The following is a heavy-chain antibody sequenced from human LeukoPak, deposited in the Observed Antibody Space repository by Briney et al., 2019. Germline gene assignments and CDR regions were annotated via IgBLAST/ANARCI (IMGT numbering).Heavy chain of an antibody. CDR3: ARRTSSGLRGPDAFDI. D-gene: IGHD3-22*01. V-gene: IGHV5-51*01. CDR1: GYSFTSYW. Sequence: GESLTISCKGSGYSFTSYWIGWVRQMPGKGLEWMGIIYPGDSDTRYSPSFQGQVTISADKSISTAYLQWSSLKASDTAMYYCARRTSSGLRGPDAFDIWGQGTMVTVSS. CDR2: IYPGDSDT. J-gene: IGHJ3*02.